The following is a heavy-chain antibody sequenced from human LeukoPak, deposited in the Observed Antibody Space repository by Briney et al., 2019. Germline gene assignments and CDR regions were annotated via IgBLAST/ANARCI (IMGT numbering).Heavy chain of an antibody. Sequence: PGGSLRLSCAAPGFTFSNYGLNWVRQAPGKGLEWVSSISSGSRYIYYADSVKGRFTISRDNTRNSLYLQMNSLRGEDTAVYYCSRDYGSAWHDFHYWPRGTLVTVSS. J-gene: IGHJ4*02. CDR3: SRDYGSAWHDFHY. CDR1: GFTFSNYG. CDR2: ISSGSRYI. V-gene: IGHV3-21*01. D-gene: IGHD6-19*01.